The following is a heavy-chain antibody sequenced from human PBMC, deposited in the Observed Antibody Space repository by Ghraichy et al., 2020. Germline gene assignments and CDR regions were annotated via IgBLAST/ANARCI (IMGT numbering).Heavy chain of an antibody. Sequence: ETLRLSCAASGFTFSSYAMSWVRQAPGKGLEWVSAISGSGGSTYYADSVKGRFTISRDNSKNTLYLQMNSLRAEDTAVYYCATTIVFFPSDYWGQGTLVTVSS. J-gene: IGHJ4*02. CDR1: GFTFSSYA. CDR3: ATTIVFFPSDY. D-gene: IGHD3-3*01. V-gene: IGHV3-23*01. CDR2: ISGSGGST.